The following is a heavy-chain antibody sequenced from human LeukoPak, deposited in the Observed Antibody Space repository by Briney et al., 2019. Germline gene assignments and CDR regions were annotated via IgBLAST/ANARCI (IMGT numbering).Heavy chain of an antibody. D-gene: IGHD2-21*01. CDR2: ISSSGATV. V-gene: IGHV3-48*03. J-gene: IGHJ4*02. Sequence: GGSLRLSCAASGFXXXXXXXXXVXXXXXKXXEXVSYISSSGATVKYGDSVQGRFTISRDNAKNSLYLQMSSLRGEDTAVYYCVRDPCGGGSCIDYWGRGTLVTVSS. CDR3: VRDPCGGGSCIDY. CDR1: GFXXXXXX.